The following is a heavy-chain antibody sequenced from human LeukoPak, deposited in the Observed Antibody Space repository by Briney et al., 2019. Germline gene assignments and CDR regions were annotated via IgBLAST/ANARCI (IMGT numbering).Heavy chain of an antibody. CDR3: ARGGWYGSNYYFDY. D-gene: IGHD6-19*01. CDR1: GGSISSYY. J-gene: IGHJ4*02. V-gene: IGHV4-59*01. CDR2: IYYSGST. Sequence: SESLSLTCTVSGGSISSYYWSWIRQPPGKGLEWLGYIYYSGSTNYHPSLKSRVTISVDTSKNQFSLKLSSVTAADTAVYCCARGGWYGSNYYFDYWGQGTLVTVSS.